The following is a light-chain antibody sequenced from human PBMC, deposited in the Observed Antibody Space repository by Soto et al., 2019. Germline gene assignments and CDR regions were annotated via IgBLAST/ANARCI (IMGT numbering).Light chain of an antibody. Sequence: EIVLTQSPGTLSLSPGERATLSCRASQSVASTYLGWYQQKPGQAPRLLIYGASSRATGIPDRFSGSGSGTDFSLTISRLEPEDCAVYYCQQYGASPFTFGPGTKVDIK. CDR3: QQYGASPFT. CDR1: QSVASTY. CDR2: GAS. V-gene: IGKV3-20*01. J-gene: IGKJ3*01.